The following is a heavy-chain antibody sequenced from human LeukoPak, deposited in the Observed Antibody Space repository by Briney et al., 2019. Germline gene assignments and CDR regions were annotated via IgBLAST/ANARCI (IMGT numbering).Heavy chain of an antibody. CDR1: GGSISSYY. D-gene: IGHD4-11*01. V-gene: IGHV4-59*01. J-gene: IGHJ4*02. CDR2: IYSSGST. CDR3: VRSLGLQAPIDY. Sequence: SETLSLTCTVSGGSISSYYWNWMRQPPGKGLEWIGYIYSSGSTNYNPSLKSRVTMSVDTSKHQFSLRLTSVTAADTAVYYCVRSLGLQAPIDYWGQGTLVTVSS.